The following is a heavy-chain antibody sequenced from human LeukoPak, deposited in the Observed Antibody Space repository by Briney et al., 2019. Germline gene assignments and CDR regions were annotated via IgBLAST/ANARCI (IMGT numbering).Heavy chain of an antibody. D-gene: IGHD3-22*01. V-gene: IGHV3-33*01. CDR3: ARGLRYYDSSGYYPMDV. J-gene: IGHJ6*03. CDR1: GFTFSSYG. CDR2: IWYDGSNK. Sequence: GGSLRLSCAASGFTFSSYGMHWVRQAPGKGLEWVAVIWYDGSNKYYADSVKGRFTISRDNSKNTLYLQMNSLRAEDTAVYYCARGLRYYDSSGYYPMDVWGKGTTVTVSS.